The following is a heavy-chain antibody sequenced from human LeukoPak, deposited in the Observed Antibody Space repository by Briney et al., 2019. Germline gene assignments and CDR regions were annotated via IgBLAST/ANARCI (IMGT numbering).Heavy chain of an antibody. D-gene: IGHD3-10*01. J-gene: IGHJ4*02. CDR2: IDTNTGNP. CDR3: ATDPYYLQRSTYPLYFFDY. Sequence: ASVKVSCKGSGYTFPKYPMNWVRQAPGQGLEWMGWIDTNTGNPTYAQGFTGRFVFSLDTSVSTAYLQINRLNTEDTAVYYCATDPYYLQRSTYPLYFFDYWGQGTLITVSS. V-gene: IGHV7-4-1*02. CDR1: GYTFPKYP.